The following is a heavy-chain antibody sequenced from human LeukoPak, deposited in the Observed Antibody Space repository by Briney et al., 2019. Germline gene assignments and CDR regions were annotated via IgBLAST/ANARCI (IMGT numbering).Heavy chain of an antibody. CDR3: AKDSRIGILWWWLLLIHDY. CDR1: GFTFDDYT. D-gene: IGHD2-21*01. Sequence: GGSLRLSCAASGFTFDDYTMHWVRQTPGKGLEWVSLINWAGGNTYYAASVKGRFPISRDNSKNFLYLQVNSPTTEDPAFYYCAKDSRIGILWWWLLLIHDYRGQGTLVTVSS. J-gene: IGHJ4*02. V-gene: IGHV3-43*01. CDR2: INWAGGNT.